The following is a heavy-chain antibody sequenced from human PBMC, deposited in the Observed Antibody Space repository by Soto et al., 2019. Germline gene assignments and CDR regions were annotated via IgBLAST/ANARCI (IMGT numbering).Heavy chain of an antibody. V-gene: IGHV4-34*01. J-gene: IGHJ5*02. CDR3: ARGGTGRFLPRQLFPYES. D-gene: IGHD6-13*01. CDR1: NGSLSGYY. Sequence: QVQLQQWGAGLLKPSETLSLTCGVYNGSLSGYYWSWIRQTPGKGLEWIGQSSHSGSTNYNASLKIRRTISIDPSKNQFSLKLSAVTAADTAVYYCARGGTGRFLPRQLFPYESWGQGTRVTVSS. CDR2: SSHSGST.